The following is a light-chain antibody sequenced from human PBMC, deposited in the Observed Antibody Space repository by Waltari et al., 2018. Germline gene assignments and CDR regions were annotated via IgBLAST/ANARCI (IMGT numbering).Light chain of an antibody. CDR2: GGT. Sequence: QSALTQPASVSGSPGQSITISCTGPGDYIGSLASWYQHHPGKAPKLLIHGGTTRPSGVSERFSGSKSGNTASLTIAGLQPEDEAHYYCCSYTSFSVFGGGTRLTVL. V-gene: IGLV2-23*01. CDR3: CSYTSFSV. CDR1: GDYIGSL. J-gene: IGLJ3*02.